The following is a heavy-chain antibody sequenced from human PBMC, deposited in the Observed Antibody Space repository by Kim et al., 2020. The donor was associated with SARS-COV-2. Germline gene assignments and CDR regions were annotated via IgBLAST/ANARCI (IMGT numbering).Heavy chain of an antibody. CDR1: GFTFSSYA. V-gene: IGHV3-23*01. D-gene: IGHD3-3*01. CDR3: AKDPHYDFWSGYVFDY. Sequence: GGSLRLSCAASGFTFSSYAMSWVRQAPGKGLEWVSAISGSGGSTYYADSVKGRFTISRDNSNNTLYLQMNSLRAEDTAVYYCAKDPHYDFWSGYVFDYWGQGTLVTVSS. J-gene: IGHJ4*02. CDR2: ISGSGGST.